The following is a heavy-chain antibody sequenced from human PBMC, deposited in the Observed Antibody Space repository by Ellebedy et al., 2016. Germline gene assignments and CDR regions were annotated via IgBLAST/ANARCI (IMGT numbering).Heavy chain of an antibody. J-gene: IGHJ4*02. CDR2: ISGSGGST. V-gene: IGHV3-23*01. Sequence: GESLKISCAASGFTFSSYAMSWVRQAPGKGLEWVSAISGSGGSTYYADSVKGRFTISRDNSKNTLYLQMNSLRAEDTAVYYCAKGGGKTPNDYWGQGTLVTVSS. CDR1: GFTFSSYA. D-gene: IGHD4-23*01. CDR3: AKGGGKTPNDY.